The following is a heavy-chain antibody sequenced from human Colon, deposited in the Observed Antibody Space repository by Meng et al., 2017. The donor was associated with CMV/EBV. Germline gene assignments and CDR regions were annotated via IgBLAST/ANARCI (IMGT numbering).Heavy chain of an antibody. CDR1: GFDFKTDA. V-gene: IGHV3-33*03. J-gene: IGHJ4*02. D-gene: IGHD1-14*01. Sequence: GESLRLSCVTSGFDFKTDAMHWVRQTPGKGLEWLALISFDGRHKQYADSVNGRFTISRDNTKASFYLQMTSLRAEDTAVYYCLTETSFKGLDYWGQGSLVTVSS. CDR3: LTETSFKGLDY. CDR2: ISFDGRHK.